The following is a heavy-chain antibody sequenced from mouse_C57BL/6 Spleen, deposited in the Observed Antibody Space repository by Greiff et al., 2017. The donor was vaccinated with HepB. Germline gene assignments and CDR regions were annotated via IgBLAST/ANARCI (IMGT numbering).Heavy chain of an antibody. CDR2: ISNGGGST. CDR1: GFTFSDYY. Sequence: EVKVVESGGGLVQPGGSLKLSCAASGFTFSDYYMYWVRQTPEKRLEWVAYISNGGGSTYYPDTVKGRFTSSRDNAKNTLYLQMSRLKSEDTAMYYCARHYYGFDYWGQGTTLTVSS. J-gene: IGHJ2*01. CDR3: ARHYYGFDY. V-gene: IGHV5-12*01. D-gene: IGHD1-1*01.